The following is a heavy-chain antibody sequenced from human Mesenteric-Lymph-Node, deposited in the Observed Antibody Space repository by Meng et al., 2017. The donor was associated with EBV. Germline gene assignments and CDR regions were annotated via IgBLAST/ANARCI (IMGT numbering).Heavy chain of an antibody. J-gene: IGHJ4*02. Sequence: RLLRASCSRPFTPSQPLSLTCTVSGGSVNSGGYSWSWIRQSPEKGLEWIGYVHHSGLTYYNPSLETRVIISLERSKNQFSLKLTSVTAADTAVYYCAGGDYVNQFNYWGQGTLVTVSS. CDR2: VHHSGLT. CDR3: AGGDYVNQFNY. CDR1: GGSVNSGGYS. D-gene: IGHD4-17*01. V-gene: IGHV4-30-2*06.